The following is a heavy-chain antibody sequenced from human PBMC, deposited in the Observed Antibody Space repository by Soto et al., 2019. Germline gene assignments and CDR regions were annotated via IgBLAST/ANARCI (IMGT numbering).Heavy chain of an antibody. CDR2: ISYDGSNK. CDR1: GFTFSSYG. J-gene: IGHJ6*04. D-gene: IGHD3-3*01. Sequence: QVQLVESGGGVVQPGRSLRLSCAASGFTFSSYGMHWVRQAPGKGLEWVAVISYDGSNKYYGDSVKGRFTSSRENSKNSLYLQMNSVGAEETPVYCCAKGGGDFWSGGFRNVWGKGTTVTVSS. V-gene: IGHV3-30*18. CDR3: AKGGGDFWSGGFRNV.